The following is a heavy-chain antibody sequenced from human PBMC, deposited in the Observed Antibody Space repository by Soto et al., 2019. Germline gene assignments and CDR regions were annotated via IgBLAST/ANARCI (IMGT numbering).Heavy chain of an antibody. CDR1: GYTFSSYG. V-gene: IGHV1-18*01. Sequence: QVYLVQSGAEVKKPGASVKLSCKATGYTFSSYGISWVRQAPGQGLEWMGWTNTYTGDTIYAQKFQGRVSMTTDVLTTTSYMELRSLKSDDKAVYFCARFNAHCSGGTCYSDYWGQGTLVTVSS. J-gene: IGHJ4*02. CDR3: ARFNAHCSGGTCYSDY. CDR2: TNTYTGDT. D-gene: IGHD2-15*01.